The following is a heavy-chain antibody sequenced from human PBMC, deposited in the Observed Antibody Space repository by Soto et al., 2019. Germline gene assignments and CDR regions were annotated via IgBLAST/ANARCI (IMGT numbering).Heavy chain of an antibody. CDR2: VYYSGST. D-gene: IGHD3-9*01. V-gene: IGHV4-30-2*03. CDR3: GRLEGLATISYYFDY. Sequence: SETLSLTCAVSGGSISSGGYSWSWIRQPPGKGLEWIGSVYYSGSTYYNPSLESRVTISVDKSKNQFSLKLMSLSAADTAVCYCGRLEGLATISYYFDYWGQGALVTVSS. J-gene: IGHJ4*02. CDR1: GGSISSGGYS.